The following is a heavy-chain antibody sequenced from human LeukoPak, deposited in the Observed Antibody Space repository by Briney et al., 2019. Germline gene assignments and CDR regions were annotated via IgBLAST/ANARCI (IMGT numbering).Heavy chain of an antibody. V-gene: IGHV1-18*01. CDR3: GRVDMAASKDY. CDR2: ISAYNGDT. CDR1: GYTFTNCG. Sequence: ASVKVSCKTSGYTFTNCGVTWVRQAPGQGLEWMGWISAYNGDTKYAQKLQGRVTMTTDTPTSTGYMELRSLTSDDTAIYYCGRVDMAASKDYWGQGTLVTVSS. J-gene: IGHJ4*02. D-gene: IGHD5-24*01.